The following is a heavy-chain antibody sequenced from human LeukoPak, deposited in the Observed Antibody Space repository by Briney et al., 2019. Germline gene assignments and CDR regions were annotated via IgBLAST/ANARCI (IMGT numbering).Heavy chain of an antibody. CDR1: GYTFTSYY. V-gene: IGHV1-46*01. Sequence: ASVKVSCKASGYTFTSYYMHWVRQAPGQGLEWMGIINPSGGSTSYAQKFQGGVTMTRDMSTSTVYMELSSLRSEDTAVYYCARVISSWDGFDYWGQGTLVTVSS. CDR3: ARVISSWDGFDY. D-gene: IGHD6-13*01. CDR2: INPSGGST. J-gene: IGHJ4*02.